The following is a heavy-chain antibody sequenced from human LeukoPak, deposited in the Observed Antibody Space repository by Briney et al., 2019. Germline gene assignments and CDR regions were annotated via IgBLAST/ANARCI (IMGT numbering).Heavy chain of an antibody. J-gene: IGHJ5*02. CDR1: GYTFTTYG. CDR2: ISGYNGNT. V-gene: IGHV1-18*01. CDR3: ARAGGSSGWVVP. D-gene: IGHD6-19*01. Sequence: ASVKVSCKASGYTFTTYGISWVRQAPGQGLEWMGWISGYNGNTNYAQKFQGRVTMTRDTSVSTAYMELSRLRSDDTAVYYCARAGGSSGWVVPWGQGTLVTVSS.